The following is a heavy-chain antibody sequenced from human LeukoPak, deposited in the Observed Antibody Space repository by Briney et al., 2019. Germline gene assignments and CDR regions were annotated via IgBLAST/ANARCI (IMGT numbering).Heavy chain of an antibody. CDR1: GFIFNSYT. V-gene: IGHV3-21*01. J-gene: IGHJ6*02. D-gene: IGHD2/OR15-2a*01. Sequence: SGGSLRLSCLASGFIFNSYTMNWVREAPGKGLEWVSTISPVSSYTWYAESVKGRFTISRDNPKNSLYLQMDSLRAEDTAVYYCVRDVSRRIGMDVWGQGTTVTVSS. CDR2: ISPVSSYT. CDR3: VRDVSRRIGMDV.